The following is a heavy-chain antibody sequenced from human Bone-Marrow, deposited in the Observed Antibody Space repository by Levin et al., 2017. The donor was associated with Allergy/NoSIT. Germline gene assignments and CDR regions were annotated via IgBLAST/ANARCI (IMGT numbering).Heavy chain of an antibody. CDR1: GFTVSSNY. Sequence: LSLTCAASGFTVSSNYMSWVRQAPGKGPEWVSVIYSGGSAYYADSVKGRFTISRDNSKNTLYLQMNSLRAEDTAVYYCARGWFGELLSHWGQGTLVTVSS. D-gene: IGHD3-10*01. CDR2: IYSGGSA. CDR3: ARGWFGELLSH. J-gene: IGHJ4*02. V-gene: IGHV3-53*01.